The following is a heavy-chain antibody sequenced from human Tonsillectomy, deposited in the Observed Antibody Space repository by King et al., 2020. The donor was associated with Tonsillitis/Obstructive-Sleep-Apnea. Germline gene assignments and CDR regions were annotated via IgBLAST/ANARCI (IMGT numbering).Heavy chain of an antibody. J-gene: IGHJ6*03. D-gene: IGHD3-10*01. CDR3: ARGSDYYGSGSYSTYYYMDV. CDR1: GGSISSYY. CDR2: IYYSGST. V-gene: IGHV4-59*01. Sequence: HVQLQESGPGLVKPSETLSLTCTVSGGSISSYYWSWIRQPPGKGLEWIGYIYYSGSTNYNPSLKSRFTISVETTKNQFSLNLSSVTAADTAVYYCARGSDYYGSGSYSTYYYMDVWGKGTTVTVSS.